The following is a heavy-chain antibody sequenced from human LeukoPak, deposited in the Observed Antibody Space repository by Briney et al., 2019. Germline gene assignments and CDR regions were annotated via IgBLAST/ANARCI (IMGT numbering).Heavy chain of an antibody. V-gene: IGHV1-18*01. Sequence: ASVKVSCKASGYTFMSYGISWVRQAPGQGLEWMGWISAYDGNTNYVQKFQGRVTMTVDTSTNSAYMDLRSLTSDDTAVYYCTRDYGYSYRKGVDHFAYWGQGTLVTVSS. D-gene: IGHD5-18*01. CDR1: GYTFMSYG. CDR2: ISAYDGNT. J-gene: IGHJ4*02. CDR3: TRDYGYSYRKGVDHFAY.